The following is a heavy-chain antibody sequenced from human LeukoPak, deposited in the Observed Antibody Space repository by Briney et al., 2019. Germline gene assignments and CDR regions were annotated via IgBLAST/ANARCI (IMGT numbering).Heavy chain of an antibody. J-gene: IGHJ4*02. CDR2: ISGSGGST. CDR1: GFTFSIYA. CDR3: AKDLSSSHVSEYFDY. V-gene: IGHV3-23*01. D-gene: IGHD6-6*01. Sequence: GGSLRLSCAASGFTFSIYAMSWVRQAPGKGLEWVSAISGSGGSTYYADSVKGRFTISRDNSKNTMYLQMNSLRGDDTAVYYCAKDLSSSHVSEYFDYWGQGALVTVSS.